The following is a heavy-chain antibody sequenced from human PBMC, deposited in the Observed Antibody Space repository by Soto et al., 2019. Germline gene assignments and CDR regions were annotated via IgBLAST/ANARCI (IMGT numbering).Heavy chain of an antibody. D-gene: IGHD2-15*01. CDR1: GFTFSSYA. CDR2: ISYDGSNK. V-gene: IGHV3-30-3*01. J-gene: IGHJ5*02. CDR3: ARDYGYCSGGSCYSSNWFDP. Sequence: GGSLRLSCAASGFTFSSYAMHWVRQAPGKGLEWVAVISYDGSNKYYADSVKGRFTISRDNSKNTLYLQMNSLRAEDTAVYYCARDYGYCSGGSCYSSNWFDPWGQGTLVTVSS.